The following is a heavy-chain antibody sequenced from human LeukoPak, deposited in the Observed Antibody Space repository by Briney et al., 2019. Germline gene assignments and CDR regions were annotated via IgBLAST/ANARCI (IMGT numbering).Heavy chain of an antibody. CDR3: AKGNSGYYTFFDS. Sequence: SGGSLRLSCAASGFTFSDHYMDWVRQAPGKGLEWVAVISYDGSNKYYADSVKGRFTISRDNSKNTVYLQMNSLRAEDTAVYYCAKGNSGYYTFFDSWGQGTLVTVS. D-gene: IGHD3-22*01. J-gene: IGHJ4*02. CDR2: ISYDGSNK. V-gene: IGHV3-30*18. CDR1: GFTFSDHY.